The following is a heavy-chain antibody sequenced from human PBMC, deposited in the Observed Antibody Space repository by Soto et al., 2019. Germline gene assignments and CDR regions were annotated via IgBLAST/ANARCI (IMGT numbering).Heavy chain of an antibody. Sequence: GESLKISFRGSGYSFTSYWISWVRQMPGKGLEWMGRIDPCDSYTNYSPSFQGHVTISADKSISTAYLQWSSLKASDTAMYYCARWDSSSSRIYYYGMDVWGQGTTVTVSS. CDR3: ARWDSSSSRIYYYGMDV. J-gene: IGHJ6*02. CDR2: IDPCDSYT. V-gene: IGHV5-10-1*01. D-gene: IGHD6-6*01. CDR1: GYSFTSYW.